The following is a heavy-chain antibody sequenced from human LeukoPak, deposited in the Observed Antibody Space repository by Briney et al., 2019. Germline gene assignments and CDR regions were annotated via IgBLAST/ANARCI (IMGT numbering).Heavy chain of an antibody. CDR1: GVSISSGGYY. V-gene: IGHV4-31*03. CDR2: IYYSGST. D-gene: IGHD3-10*01. CDR3: ARDRRGVDP. J-gene: IGHJ5*02. Sequence: SETLSLTCTVSGVSISSGGYYWRWLRQHPGKGLEWSGYIYYSGSTYYNPSLKSRVTISVDTSKNQFSLKLSSVTAADTAVYYCARDRRGVDPWGQGTLVTVSS.